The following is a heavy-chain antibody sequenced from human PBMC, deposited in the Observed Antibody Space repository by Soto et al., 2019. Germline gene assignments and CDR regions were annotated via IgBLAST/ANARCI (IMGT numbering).Heavy chain of an antibody. J-gene: IGHJ2*01. CDR3: VKKSCSHPRCYTGWFFDL. V-gene: IGHV3-9*01. Sequence: EVQLVQSGGGLAHPGGSLRLSCEASGFIFEDYDMHWVRQPPGKGLQWVSGISWNSGDKDYGDSVKGRFTISRDNAKNSLDLQMSSLRVEDTATYYCVKKSCSHPRCYTGWFFDLWGRGTLVTVSS. CDR2: ISWNSGDK. D-gene: IGHD2-15*01. CDR1: GFIFEDYD.